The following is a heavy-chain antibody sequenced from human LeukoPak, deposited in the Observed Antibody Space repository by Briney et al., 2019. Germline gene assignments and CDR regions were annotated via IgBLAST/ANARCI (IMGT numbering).Heavy chain of an antibody. CDR3: STAGYCSGGDCYSFDY. J-gene: IGHJ4*02. CDR1: GFTFSTAW. D-gene: IGHD2-15*01. CDR2: IKSKTDGGTT. Sequence: PGGSLRLSCAASGFTFSTAWMCWVRQAPGKGLEWVGRIKSKTDGGTTECAAPVKGRFTISRDDSKTTVYLQMNSLKTEDTAVYYCSTAGYCSGGDCYSFDYWGQGIRVTLSS. V-gene: IGHV3-15*01.